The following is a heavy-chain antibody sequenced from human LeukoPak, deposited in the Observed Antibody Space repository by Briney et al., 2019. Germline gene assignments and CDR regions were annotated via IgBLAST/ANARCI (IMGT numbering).Heavy chain of an antibody. CDR1: GYSISSGYY. D-gene: IGHD4-17*01. V-gene: IGHV4-38-2*01. J-gene: IGHJ5*02. CDR2: IYHSGST. Sequence: PSETLSLTCAVSGYSISSGYYWGWIRQPPGKGLEWIGSIYHSGSTYYNPSLKSRVTISVDTSKNQFSLKLSSVTAADTAVYYCARPLMTTVTTWFDPWGQGTLVTVSS. CDR3: ARPLMTTVTTWFDP.